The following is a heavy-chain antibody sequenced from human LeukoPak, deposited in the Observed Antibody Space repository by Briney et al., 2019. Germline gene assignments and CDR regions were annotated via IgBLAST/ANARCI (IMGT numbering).Heavy chain of an antibody. CDR3: ARDLGIAAAGTGFDP. V-gene: IGHV1-69*01. CDR2: IIPIFGTA. D-gene: IGHD6-13*01. J-gene: IGHJ5*02. Sequence: ASVKVSCKASGGTLSSYAISWVRQAPGQGLEWMGGIIPIFGTANYAQKFQGRVTITADESTSTAYMELSSLRSEDTAVYYCARDLGIAAAGTGFDPWGQGTLVTVSS. CDR1: GGTLSSYA.